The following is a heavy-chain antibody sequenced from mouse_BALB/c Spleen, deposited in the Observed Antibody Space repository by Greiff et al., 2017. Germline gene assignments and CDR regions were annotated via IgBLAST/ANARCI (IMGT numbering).Heavy chain of an antibody. D-gene: IGHD1-1*01. J-gene: IGHJ4*01. CDR1: GFTFSSYG. CDR3: ARITTVVARYAMDY. V-gene: IGHV5-6-3*01. Sequence: EVMLVESGGGLVQPGGSLKLSCAASGFTFSSYGMSWVRQTPDKRLELVATINSNGGSTYYPDSVKGRFTISRDNAKNTLYLQMSSLKSEDTAMYYCARITTVVARYAMDYWGQGTSVTVSS. CDR2: INSNGGST.